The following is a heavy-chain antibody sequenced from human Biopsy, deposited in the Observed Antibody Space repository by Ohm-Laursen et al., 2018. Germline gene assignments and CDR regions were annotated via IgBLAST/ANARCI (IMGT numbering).Heavy chain of an antibody. Sequence: SVKVSCKASSYTFTDYNIHWMRQAPGQGLEWLGYIHCKTGATNYAQKFQGTVTMTRDTSISTAYLALGSLRSAETAIYYCARDPLNGHKHFDYWGQGSLVTVSS. V-gene: IGHV1-2*02. J-gene: IGHJ4*02. D-gene: IGHD2-8*01. CDR1: SYTFTDYN. CDR3: ARDPLNGHKHFDY. CDR2: IHCKTGAT.